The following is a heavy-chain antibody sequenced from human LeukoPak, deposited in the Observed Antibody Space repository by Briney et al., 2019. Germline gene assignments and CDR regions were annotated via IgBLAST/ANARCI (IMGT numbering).Heavy chain of an antibody. Sequence: SETLSLTCTVSGDSISSGGYYWSWIRQHPGKGLEWIGYIYYSGSTYYNPSLKSRVTISVDTSKNQFSLKLSSVTAADTAVYYCARFPHRMYFDYWGQGTLVTVSS. J-gene: IGHJ4*02. CDR2: IYYSGST. V-gene: IGHV4-31*03. CDR1: GDSISSGGYY. D-gene: IGHD2-15*01. CDR3: ARFPHRMYFDY.